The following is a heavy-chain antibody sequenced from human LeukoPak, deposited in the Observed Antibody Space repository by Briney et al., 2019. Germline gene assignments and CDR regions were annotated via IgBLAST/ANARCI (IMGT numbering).Heavy chain of an antibody. CDR1: GYTFTGYY. CDR2: INPNSGGT. CDR3: ALSLLGIDYFDY. D-gene: IGHD7-27*01. V-gene: IGHV1-2*06. Sequence: ASVKVSCKASGYTFTGYYMHWVRQAPGQGLEWMGRINPNSGGTNYAQKFQGRVTMTRDTSISTAYMELSRLRSNDTAVYYCALSLLGIDYFDYWGQGTLVTVSS. J-gene: IGHJ4*02.